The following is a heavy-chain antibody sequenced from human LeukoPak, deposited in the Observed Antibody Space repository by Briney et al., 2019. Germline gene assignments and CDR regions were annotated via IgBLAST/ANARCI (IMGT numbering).Heavy chain of an antibody. Sequence: SETLSLTCNVSGGSIRGYYWSWIRQPPGKGLEWIGYIYSSGSTNYNPSLKSRVTISVDTSKNQFSLKLSSVTAADTAVYYCARPVPSRLGWFDPWGQGTLVTVSS. J-gene: IGHJ5*02. CDR1: GGSIRGYY. CDR3: ARPVPSRLGWFDP. CDR2: IYSSGST. V-gene: IGHV4-4*08. D-gene: IGHD1-1*01.